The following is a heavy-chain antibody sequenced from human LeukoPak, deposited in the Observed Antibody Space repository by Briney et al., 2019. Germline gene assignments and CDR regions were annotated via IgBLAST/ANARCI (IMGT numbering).Heavy chain of an antibody. CDR3: ARGGIVATSPFDY. CDR2: IYYSGST. Sequence: PSETLSLTCTVSGGSISRSSYYWGWIRQPPGKGLEWIGYIYYSGSTYYNPSLKSRVTISVDTSKNQFSLKLSSVTAADTAVYYCARGGIVATSPFDYWGQGTLVTVSS. J-gene: IGHJ4*02. CDR1: GGSISRSSYY. D-gene: IGHD5-12*01. V-gene: IGHV4-31*03.